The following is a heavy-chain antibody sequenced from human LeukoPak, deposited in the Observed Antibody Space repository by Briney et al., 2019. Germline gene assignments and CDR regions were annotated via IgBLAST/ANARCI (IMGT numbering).Heavy chain of an antibody. CDR3: AKDKGWELLNDAYDI. CDR1: GFTFDDYA. Sequence: GGSLRLSCAASGFTFDDYAMHWVRHAPGKGLEWVSGISWNSGSIGYADSVKGRFTISRDNAKNSLYLQMNSLRAEDTALYYCAKDKGWELLNDAYDIWGQGTMVTVSS. V-gene: IGHV3-9*01. J-gene: IGHJ3*02. CDR2: ISWNSGSI. D-gene: IGHD1-26*01.